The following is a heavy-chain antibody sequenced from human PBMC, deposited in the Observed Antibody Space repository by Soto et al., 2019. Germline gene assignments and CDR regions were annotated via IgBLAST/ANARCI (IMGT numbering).Heavy chain of an antibody. CDR1: GFTFSAYY. CDR3: ARVLSGTRSFDY. D-gene: IGHD5-12*01. V-gene: IGHV3-11*05. J-gene: IGHJ4*02. CDR2: ISSRSNYT. Sequence: QVQLVESGGDLVKPGGSLRLSCAASGFTFSAYYMTWIRQAPGKGLEWLSYISSRSNYTDYAESVKGRFTTSRDNAKNALRLQMNSLRADDTAVYYCARVLSGTRSFDYWGQGTLVTVSS.